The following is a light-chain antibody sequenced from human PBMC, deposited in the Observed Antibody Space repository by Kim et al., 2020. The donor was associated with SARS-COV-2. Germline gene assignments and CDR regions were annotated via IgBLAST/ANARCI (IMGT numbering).Light chain of an antibody. CDR3: LLSYSGLVF. CDR2: DST. CDR1: TGAVTSGHY. V-gene: IGLV7-46*01. J-gene: IGLJ2*01. Sequence: QAVVTQEPSLTVYPGGTVTLTCASSTGAVTSGHYASWFQHKPGQAPRTLIYDSTHKHSWTPARFSGSLLGGSAALTLSGAQPEDEADYYCLLSYSGLVFFGGGTQLTVL.